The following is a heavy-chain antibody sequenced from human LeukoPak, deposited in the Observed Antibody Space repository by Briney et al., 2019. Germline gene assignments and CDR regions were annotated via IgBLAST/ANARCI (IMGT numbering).Heavy chain of an antibody. J-gene: IGHJ4*02. V-gene: IGHV4-39*07. CDR2: IYYSGST. D-gene: IGHD4-11*01. Sequence: SETLSLTCTVSGGSISSSSYYWGWIRQPPGKGLEWIGRIYYSGSTYYNTSIKSRVTISVDTSKNQSSLKLSSGTAADTAVYYCASLYSNFDYWGQGTLVTVSS. CDR3: ASLYSNFDY. CDR1: GGSISSSSYY.